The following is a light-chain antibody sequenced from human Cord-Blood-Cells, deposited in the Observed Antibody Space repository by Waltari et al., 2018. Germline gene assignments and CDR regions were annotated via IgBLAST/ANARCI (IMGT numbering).Light chain of an antibody. CDR1: VLAKKY. Sequence: SYELTQPSSVSVSPGQTARLTCSGAVLAKKYARWFQQKPGQAPVLVIYKDSERPSGIPERFSGSSSGTTVTLTISGAQVEDEADYYCYSAADNNVVFGGGTKLTVL. CDR2: KDS. V-gene: IGLV3-27*01. CDR3: YSAADNNVV. J-gene: IGLJ2*01.